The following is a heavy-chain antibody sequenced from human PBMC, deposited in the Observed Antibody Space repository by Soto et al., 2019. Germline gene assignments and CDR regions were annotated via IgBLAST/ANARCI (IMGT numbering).Heavy chain of an antibody. CDR1: GGTFSSYT. J-gene: IGHJ5*02. CDR2: IIPILGIA. V-gene: IGHV1-69*02. D-gene: IGHD3-3*01. CDR3: ASVYYDFWSGYYTGWFDP. Sequence: QVQLVQSGAEVKKPGSSVKVSCKASGGTFSSYTISWVRQAPGHGLEWMGRIIPILGIANYAQKFQGRVTITADKSTSTSYMELSSMKSADTAVYYCASVYYDFWSGYYTGWFDPWGQGTLVTVSS.